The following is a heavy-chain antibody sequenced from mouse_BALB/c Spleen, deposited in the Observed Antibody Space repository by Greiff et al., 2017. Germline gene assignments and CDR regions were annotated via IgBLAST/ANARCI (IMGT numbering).Heavy chain of an antibody. Sequence: EVQGVESGGGLVKPGGSLKLSCAASGFTFSDYYMYWVRQTPEKRLEWVATISDGGSYTYYPDSVKGRFTISRDNAKNNLYLQMSSLKSEDTAMYYCARTLYDYDGAWFAYWGQGTLVTVSA. CDR3: ARTLYDYDGAWFAY. CDR1: GFTFSDYY. D-gene: IGHD2-4*01. CDR2: ISDGGSYT. J-gene: IGHJ3*01. V-gene: IGHV5-4*02.